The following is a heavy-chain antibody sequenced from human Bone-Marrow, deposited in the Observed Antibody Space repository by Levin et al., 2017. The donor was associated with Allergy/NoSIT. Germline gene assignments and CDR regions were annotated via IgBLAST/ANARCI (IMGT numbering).Heavy chain of an antibody. J-gene: IGHJ4*02. Sequence: PGGSLRLSCTASEFTFSNAYMNWVRQAPGKGLEWVGRIKSKTDGGTTDYVAPVKGRFTISRDDSENKVYLQMNSLKTEDTAGYYCTTAWGAYWGRGTLVTVSS. CDR2: IKSKTDGGTT. CDR1: EFTFSNAY. V-gene: IGHV3-15*01. CDR3: TTAWGAY. D-gene: IGHD7-27*01.